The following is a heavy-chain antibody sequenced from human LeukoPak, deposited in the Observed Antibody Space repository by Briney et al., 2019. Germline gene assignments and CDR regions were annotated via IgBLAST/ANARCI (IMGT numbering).Heavy chain of an antibody. V-gene: IGHV4-59*08. J-gene: IGHJ4*02. CDR2: IYYSGST. CDR1: GGSISSHY. D-gene: IGHD3-16*01. CDR3: ARGGPTNFDY. Sequence: SETLSLTCSVSGGSISSHYWSWIRQPPGKGLEWIGYIYYSGSTNYNPSLKSRVTISVDTSKNQFSLKLSSVTAADTAVYYCARGGPTNFDYWGQGTLVTVSS.